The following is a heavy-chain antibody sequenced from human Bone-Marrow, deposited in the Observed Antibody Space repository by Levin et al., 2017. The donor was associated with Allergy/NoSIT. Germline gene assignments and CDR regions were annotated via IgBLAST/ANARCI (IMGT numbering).Heavy chain of an antibody. V-gene: IGHV1-2*02. D-gene: IGHD3-22*01. Sequence: ASVTVSCKASGYTFTDYYMNWVRQAPGQGLEWMGWINPNSGGTNYAQKFQGRVTMTRDTSISTAYMELSGLRSDDTAVYYCARDPDYYDRAFDIWGQGTMVTVSS. J-gene: IGHJ3*02. CDR3: ARDPDYYDRAFDI. CDR2: INPNSGGT. CDR1: GYTFTDYY.